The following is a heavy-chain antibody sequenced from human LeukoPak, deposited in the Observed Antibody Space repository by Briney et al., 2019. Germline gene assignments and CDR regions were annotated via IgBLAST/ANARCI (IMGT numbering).Heavy chain of an antibody. J-gene: IGHJ3*02. V-gene: IGHV4-59*01. D-gene: IGHD2-21*02. Sequence: PSETLSLTRTVSGGSISSYYWSWIRQPPGKGLEWIGYIYYSGSTNYNPSLKSRVTISVDTSKNQFSLKLSSVTAADTAVYYCAAGGTYCGGDCYSGDAFDIWGQGTMVTVSS. CDR3: AAGGTYCGGDCYSGDAFDI. CDR2: IYYSGST. CDR1: GGSISSYY.